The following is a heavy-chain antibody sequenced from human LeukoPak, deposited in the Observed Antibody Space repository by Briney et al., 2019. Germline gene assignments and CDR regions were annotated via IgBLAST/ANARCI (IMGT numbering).Heavy chain of an antibody. V-gene: IGHV4-59*08. D-gene: IGHD6-13*01. Sequence: SETLSLTCTVSGGSISSYYWSWIRQPPGKGLEWIGYIYYSGSTNYNPSLKSRVTISVDTSKNQFSLKLSSVTAADTAVYYCARGVAAAGKGWFDPWGQGTLVTVSS. J-gene: IGHJ5*02. CDR1: GGSISSYY. CDR2: IYYSGST. CDR3: ARGVAAAGKGWFDP.